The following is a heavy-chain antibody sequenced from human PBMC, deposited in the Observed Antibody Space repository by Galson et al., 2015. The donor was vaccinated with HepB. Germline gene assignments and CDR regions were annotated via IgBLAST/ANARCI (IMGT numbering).Heavy chain of an antibody. CDR2: IFSNDEK. CDR3: ARIRLYLNEFNRFDY. Sequence: PALVKPTQTLTLTCTVSGFSLSNARMGVSWIRQPPGKALEWLAHIFSNDEKSYSTSLKSRLTISKDTSKSQVVLTMTNMDPVDTATYYCARIRLYLNEFNRFDYWGQGTLVTVSS. J-gene: IGHJ4*02. V-gene: IGHV2-26*01. CDR1: GFSLSNARMG. D-gene: IGHD3-9*01.